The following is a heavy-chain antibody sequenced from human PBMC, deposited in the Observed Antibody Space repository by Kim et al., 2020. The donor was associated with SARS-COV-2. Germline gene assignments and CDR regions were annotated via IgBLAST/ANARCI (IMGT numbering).Heavy chain of an antibody. CDR2: ISSSSSYI. V-gene: IGHV3-21*01. D-gene: IGHD1-26*01. CDR1: GFTFSSYS. J-gene: IGHJ6*02. Sequence: GGSLRLSCAASGFTFSSYSMNWVRQAPGKGLEWVSSISSSSSYIYYADSVKGRFTISRDNAKNSLYLQMNSLRAEDTAVYYCARDYHSLLGELPYYYGMDVWGQGTTVTVSS. CDR3: ARDYHSLLGELPYYYGMDV.